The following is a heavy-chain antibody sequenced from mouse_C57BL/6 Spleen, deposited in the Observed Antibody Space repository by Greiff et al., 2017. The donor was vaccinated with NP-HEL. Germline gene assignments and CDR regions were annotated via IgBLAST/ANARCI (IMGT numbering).Heavy chain of an antibody. J-gene: IGHJ4*01. CDR3: ARPPTVVADYAMDY. V-gene: IGHV1-53*01. D-gene: IGHD1-1*01. CDR1: GYTFTSYW. CDR2: INPSNGGT. Sequence: QVQLQQPGTELVKPGASGKLFCKASGYTFTSYWMHRGKQRPGQGLEWIGNINPSNGGTNYNEKFKSKATLTVDKSSSTAYMQLSSLTSEDSAVYYCARPPTVVADYAMDYWGQGTSVTVSS.